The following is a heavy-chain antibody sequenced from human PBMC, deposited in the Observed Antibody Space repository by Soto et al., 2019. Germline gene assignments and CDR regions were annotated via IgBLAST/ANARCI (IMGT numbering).Heavy chain of an antibody. CDR2: ISSGSKTI. Sequence: GGSLRLSCAASGFTFSGYSVNWVRQAPGKGLEWVSYISSGSKTIYYAESVKGRFTVSRDNARNSQYLQMNSLRDEDTAVYYCAREDILGVRSLDYWGQGTLVTAPQ. CDR1: GFTFSGYS. CDR3: AREDILGVRSLDY. J-gene: IGHJ4*02. V-gene: IGHV3-48*02. D-gene: IGHD3-9*01.